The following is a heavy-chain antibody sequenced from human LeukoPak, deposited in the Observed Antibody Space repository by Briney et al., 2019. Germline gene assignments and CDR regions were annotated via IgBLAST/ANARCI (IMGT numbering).Heavy chain of an antibody. D-gene: IGHD2-2*01. Sequence: GGSLRLSCAASGFTFSSYSMNWVRQAPGKGLEWVSYISSSSSTIYYADSVKGRFTISRDNAKNSLCLQMNSLRDEDTAVYYCARAGDPSRYCSSTSCYYYYYGMDVWGQGTTVTVSS. CDR3: ARAGDPSRYCSSTSCYYYYYGMDV. CDR1: GFTFSSYS. V-gene: IGHV3-48*02. CDR2: ISSSSSTI. J-gene: IGHJ6*02.